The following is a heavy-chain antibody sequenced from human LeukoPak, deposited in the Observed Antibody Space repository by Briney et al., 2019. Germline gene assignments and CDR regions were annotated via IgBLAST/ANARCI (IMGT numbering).Heavy chain of an antibody. CDR1: GFTFSSNW. Sequence: PGGSLRLSCATSGFTFSSNWMTWVRQPPGKGLEWVSAISGSGGSTYYADSVKGRFTISRDNSKNTLYLQMNSLRAEDTAVYYCAKAAGDFWSGYYPAMDVWGKGTTVTVSS. D-gene: IGHD3-3*01. CDR2: ISGSGGST. V-gene: IGHV3-23*01. J-gene: IGHJ6*03. CDR3: AKAAGDFWSGYYPAMDV.